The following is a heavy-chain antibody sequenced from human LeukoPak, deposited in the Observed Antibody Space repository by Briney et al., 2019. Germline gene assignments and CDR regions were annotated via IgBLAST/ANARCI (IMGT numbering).Heavy chain of an antibody. CDR3: ARVYSSSSGKGMDV. CDR2: ISSSGSTI. D-gene: IGHD6-6*01. V-gene: IGHV3-48*03. Sequence: PGRSLRLSCAASGXTFNSYEKNWVRQAPGKGLECVSYISSSGSTIYYADSVKGRFTISRDNAKNSLYLQMNSLRAEDTAIYYCARVYSSSSGKGMDVWGQGTTVTVSS. J-gene: IGHJ6*02. CDR1: GXTFNSYE.